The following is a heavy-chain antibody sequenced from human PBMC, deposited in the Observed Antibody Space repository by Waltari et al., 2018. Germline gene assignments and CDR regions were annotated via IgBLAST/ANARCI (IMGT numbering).Heavy chain of an antibody. CDR1: RGSIRSHY. CDR2: IYYNGAT. D-gene: IGHD2-2*01. CDR3: ARDRVVPADEPDYYGLDV. J-gene: IGHJ6*02. V-gene: IGHV4-59*11. Sequence: QVHLQESGPGQVKPSETLSLTCDVSRGSIRSHYWHWIRRPPGKGLEWIGYIYYNGATNYNPSLMSRVTISVDTAKNQFSLKLSSVTAADTAVYYCARDRVVPADEPDYYGLDVWGQGTTVTVSS.